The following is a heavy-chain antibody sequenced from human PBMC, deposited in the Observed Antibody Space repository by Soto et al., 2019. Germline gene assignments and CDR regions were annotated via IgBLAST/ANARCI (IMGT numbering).Heavy chain of an antibody. Sequence: EVQVLESGGDLVQPGGSLRLSCAASGFTFGMYSMSWVRQAPGKGLEWVSGISGSGESTYYADSVKGRFTISRDNSKNTLYLQMYSLRAEDTAVYYCVKSLGDRWNTYYFDYWGQGTLVTVSS. J-gene: IGHJ4*02. CDR2: ISGSGEST. CDR1: GFTFGMYS. D-gene: IGHD1-1*01. CDR3: VKSLGDRWNTYYFDY. V-gene: IGHV3-23*01.